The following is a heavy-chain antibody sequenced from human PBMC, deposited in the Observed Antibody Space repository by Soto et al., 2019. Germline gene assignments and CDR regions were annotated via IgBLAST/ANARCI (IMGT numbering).Heavy chain of an antibody. V-gene: IGHV4-34*01. Sequence: QVQLQQWGAGLLKPSETLSLTCAVYGGSFSGYYWSWIRQPPGKGLEWIGEINHSGRTNYNPSLKSRVTISVDTSKNQFSLKLSSVTAADTAVYYCARGRRWLQPYFDYWGQGTLVTVSS. CDR1: GGSFSGYY. CDR3: ARGRRWLQPYFDY. J-gene: IGHJ4*02. CDR2: INHSGRT. D-gene: IGHD5-12*01.